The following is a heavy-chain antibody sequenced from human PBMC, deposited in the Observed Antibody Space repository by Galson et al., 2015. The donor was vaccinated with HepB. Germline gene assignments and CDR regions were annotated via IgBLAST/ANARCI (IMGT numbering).Heavy chain of an antibody. J-gene: IGHJ4*02. CDR1: GGIFNSHA. Sequence: SVKVSCKASGGIFNSHAISWVRQAPGKGLEWMGGIVGLFGTPKHAQKFQDRATISADKSTTTAFMEMSSLRPEDTAVYYCVRHRGYSFGHDLGYFDCWGQGTLVTVSS. V-gene: IGHV1-69*06. CDR2: IVGLFGTP. D-gene: IGHD5-18*01. CDR3: VRHRGYSFGHDLGYFDC.